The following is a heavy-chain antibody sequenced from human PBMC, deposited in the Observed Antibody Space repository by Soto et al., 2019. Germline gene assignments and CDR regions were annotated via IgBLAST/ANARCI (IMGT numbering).Heavy chain of an antibody. CDR3: ARVGRANIVVVPAASGTRGYFDY. CDR1: GFTFSNYG. CDR2: ISYDGSNK. V-gene: IGHV3-30*03. D-gene: IGHD2-2*01. Sequence: GGSLRLSCAASGFTFSNYGMHWVRQAPGKGLEWVAVISYDGSNKYYAESVKGRFTISRDNSKNTLYLHMNTLRAEDTAVYYCARVGRANIVVVPAASGTRGYFDYWGQGTLVTVSS. J-gene: IGHJ4*02.